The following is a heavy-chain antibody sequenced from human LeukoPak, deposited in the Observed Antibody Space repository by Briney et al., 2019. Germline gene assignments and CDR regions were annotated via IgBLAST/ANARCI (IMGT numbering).Heavy chain of an antibody. CDR1: GDSISSYY. CDR2: IYTSGST. CDR3: ARGPWGFGEFSTQVYYMDV. J-gene: IGHJ6*03. Sequence: PSETLSLTCTVSGDSISSYYWSWIRQPAGKGLEWIGRIYTSGSTNYNPSLKSRVTMSVDTSKNQFSLKLSSVTAADTAVYYCARGPWGFGEFSTQVYYMDVWGKGTTVTVSS. V-gene: IGHV4-4*07. D-gene: IGHD3-10*01.